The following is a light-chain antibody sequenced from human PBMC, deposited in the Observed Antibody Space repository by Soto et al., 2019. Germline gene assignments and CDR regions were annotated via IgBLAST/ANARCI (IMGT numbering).Light chain of an antibody. CDR1: QSISSW. J-gene: IGKJ1*01. CDR2: KAS. CDR3: QQSYTTPRT. Sequence: DIQLTQSPSFLSASVGDRVTITCRASQSISSWLAWYQQKPGKAPNLLIYKASHLENGVPSRFSGSGSGTEFTLTISSLQPEDFATYYCQQSYTTPRTFGQGTKVDIK. V-gene: IGKV1-5*03.